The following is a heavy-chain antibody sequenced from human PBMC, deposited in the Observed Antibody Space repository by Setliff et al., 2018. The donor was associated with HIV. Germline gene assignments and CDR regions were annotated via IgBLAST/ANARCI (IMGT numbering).Heavy chain of an antibody. V-gene: IGHV1-2*06. J-gene: IGHJ3*02. CDR1: GYTFTDYY. CDR3: ARDGYYDSSGYSAFDI. Sequence: GASVKVSCKASGYTFTDYYIHWVRQAPGQGLEWMGRINPNNGGTNYAQKFQGRVTMTRDTSISTAHMELSRLRSDDTAVYYCARDGYYDSSGYSAFDIWGQGTMVTVSS. D-gene: IGHD3-22*01. CDR2: INPNNGGT.